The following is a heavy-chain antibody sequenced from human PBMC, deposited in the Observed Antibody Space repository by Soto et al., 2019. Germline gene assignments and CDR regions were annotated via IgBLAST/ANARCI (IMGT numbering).Heavy chain of an antibody. CDR1: GYTFTSYY. V-gene: IGHV1-46*01. CDR3: TTYHGDYNFDH. D-gene: IGHD4-17*01. CDR2: FDPGEAGT. J-gene: IGHJ5*02. Sequence: GASVKVSCKASGYTFTSYYMHWVRQAPGQGLEWMGIFDPGEAGTIYAQHFQGRVTMTEDTSTDTVYMELSSLRSEDTALYFCTTYHGDYNFDHWGQGTLVTVSS.